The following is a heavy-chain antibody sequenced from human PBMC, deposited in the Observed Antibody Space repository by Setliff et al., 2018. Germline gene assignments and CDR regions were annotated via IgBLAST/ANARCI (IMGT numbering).Heavy chain of an antibody. CDR3: ARGITSGGYWGQRFLYLDV. CDR1: RGSINSHY. J-gene: IGHJ6*03. Sequence: ASETLSLTCTVSRGSINSHYWSWIRQPAGKGLEWIGQIYSNGRTYYNPSLKSRLTISLDTSKNQFSLRLNSMTAADTAVYYCARGITSGGYWGQRFLYLDVWGRGTTVTVSS. D-gene: IGHD3-22*01. V-gene: IGHV4-4*07. CDR2: IYSNGRT.